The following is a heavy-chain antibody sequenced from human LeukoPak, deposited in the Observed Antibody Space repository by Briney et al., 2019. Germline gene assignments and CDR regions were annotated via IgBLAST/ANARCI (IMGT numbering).Heavy chain of an antibody. CDR2: IYYSGST. D-gene: IGHD3-16*02. CDR1: GGSISSYY. V-gene: IGHV4-59*01. CDR3: ARYVWGSYPTFEDY. Sequence: SETLSLACTVSGGSISSYYWSWIRQPPGKGLEWIGYIYYSGSTNYNPSLKSRVTISVDTSKNQFSLKLSSVTAADTAVYYCARYVWGSYPTFEDYWGQGTLVTVSS. J-gene: IGHJ4*02.